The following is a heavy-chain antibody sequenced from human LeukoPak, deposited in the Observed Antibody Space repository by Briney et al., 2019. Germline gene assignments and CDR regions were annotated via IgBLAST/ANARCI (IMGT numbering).Heavy chain of an antibody. D-gene: IGHD2-15*01. V-gene: IGHV3-48*02. CDR3: ASPRYCSGGSCYSYYYYGMDV. J-gene: IGHJ6*02. CDR2: ISASSSTI. Sequence: GGSLRLSCAASGFTFSSYSMNWVRQAPGKGLEWVSYISASSSTIYYADSVKGRFTISRDNAKNSLYLQMDSLRDEETAVYYCASPRYCSGGSCYSYYYYGMDVWGQGTTVTVSS. CDR1: GFTFSSYS.